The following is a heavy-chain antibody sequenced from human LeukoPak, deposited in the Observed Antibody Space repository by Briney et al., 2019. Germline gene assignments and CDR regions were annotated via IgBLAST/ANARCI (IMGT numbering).Heavy chain of an antibody. Sequence: PGGPLRLSCAASGFTFSNYGMNWVRQAPGKGLEWVSSISSGSSYIYYADSVKGRFTISRDNAKNSLYLQMNSLRAEDTAVYYCARARTMYSSGWYQVVNFDYWGQGTLVTVSS. J-gene: IGHJ4*02. D-gene: IGHD6-19*01. CDR3: ARARTMYSSGWYQVVNFDY. V-gene: IGHV3-21*01. CDR1: GFTFSNYG. CDR2: ISSGSSYI.